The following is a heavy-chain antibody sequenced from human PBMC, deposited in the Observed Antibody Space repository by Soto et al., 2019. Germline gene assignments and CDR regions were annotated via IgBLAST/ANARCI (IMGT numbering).Heavy chain of an antibody. CDR1: GYTFTSYD. CDR2: MNPNSGNT. CDR3: ARDASGWYFSRGLYCGMDV. V-gene: IGHV1-8*01. J-gene: IGHJ6*02. Sequence: ASVKVSCKASGYTFTSYDLNWVRQATGQGLEWMGWMNPNSGNTVYAHTFQGRVTMTRNTSISTAYMALSSLRSEDTAVYYCARDASGWYFSRGLYCGMDVWGQGTTVTDSS. D-gene: IGHD6-19*01.